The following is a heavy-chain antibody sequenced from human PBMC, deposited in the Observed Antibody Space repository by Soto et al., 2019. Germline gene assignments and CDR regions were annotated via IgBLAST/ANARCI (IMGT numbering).Heavy chain of an antibody. D-gene: IGHD4-17*01. V-gene: IGHV3-21*01. J-gene: IGHJ4*02. CDR1: GFTFSSYS. CDR3: ARDGGDYEGFAPYSFAH. Sequence: GGSLRLSCAASGFTFSSYSMHWVRQAPGKGLEWVSSISSRSRSIYYADSQRGRFTISRDNTKNSLYLQMNNLRAEDTAVYYCARDGGDYEGFAPYSFAHGGQGTLVPVSS. CDR2: ISSRSRSI.